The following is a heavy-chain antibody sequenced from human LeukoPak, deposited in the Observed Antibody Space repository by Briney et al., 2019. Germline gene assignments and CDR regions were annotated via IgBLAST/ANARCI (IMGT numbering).Heavy chain of an antibody. CDR2: MYHSGST. Sequence: SETLSLTCAVSGSSISRGYYWGWIRQPPGKGLEWIGNMYHSGSTFYNPALKSRVTISVDTSKNQFSLKLSSVTAADTAVYYCARRYSSGWGFDYWGQGTLVTVSS. CDR1: GSSISRGYY. CDR3: ARRYSSGWGFDY. V-gene: IGHV4-38-2*01. D-gene: IGHD6-25*01. J-gene: IGHJ4*02.